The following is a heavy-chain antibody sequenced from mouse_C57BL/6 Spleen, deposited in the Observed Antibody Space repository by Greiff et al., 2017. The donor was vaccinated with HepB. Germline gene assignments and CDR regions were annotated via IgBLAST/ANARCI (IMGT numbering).Heavy chain of an antibody. CDR3: ARELRPYYVDY. CDR1: GYTFTSYW. D-gene: IGHD1-1*01. V-gene: IGHV1-61*01. J-gene: IGHJ2*01. Sequence: QVQLQQPGAELVRPGSSVKLSCKASGYTFTSYWMDWVKQRPGQGLEWIGNIYPSDSETHYNQKFKDKATLTVDKSSSTAYMQLSSLTSEDSAVYYCARELRPYYVDYWGQGTTLTVSS. CDR2: IYPSDSET.